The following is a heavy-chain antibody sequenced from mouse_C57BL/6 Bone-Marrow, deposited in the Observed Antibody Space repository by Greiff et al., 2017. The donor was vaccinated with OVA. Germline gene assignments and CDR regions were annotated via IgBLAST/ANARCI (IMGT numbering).Heavy chain of an antibody. V-gene: IGHV2-3*01. CDR1: GFSLTSYG. CDR2: IWGDGST. J-gene: IGHJ3*01. D-gene: IGHD4-1*01. Sequence: VKLQESGPGLVAPSQSLSITCTVSGFSLTSYGVSWVRQPPGKGLEWLGVIWGDGSTNYHSALISRLSISKDNSKSQVFLKLNSLQTDDTATYYCAKQNWDRFAYWGQGTLVTVSA. CDR3: AKQNWDRFAY.